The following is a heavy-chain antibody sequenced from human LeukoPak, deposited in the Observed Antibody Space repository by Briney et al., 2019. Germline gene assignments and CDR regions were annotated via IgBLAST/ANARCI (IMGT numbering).Heavy chain of an antibody. CDR1: GFTFGSYA. CDR3: AKDREYMSGIGAFDH. CDR2: ISGSGGNT. V-gene: IGHV3-23*01. J-gene: IGHJ4*02. D-gene: IGHD5-12*01. Sequence: GGSLRLSCAASGFTFGSYAMTWVRQAPGKGLEWVSTISGSGGNTYYADSVKGRFTISRDNSRNTLYLQIGSLRAEDTAVYYCAKDREYMSGIGAFDHWGQGTLVTVSS.